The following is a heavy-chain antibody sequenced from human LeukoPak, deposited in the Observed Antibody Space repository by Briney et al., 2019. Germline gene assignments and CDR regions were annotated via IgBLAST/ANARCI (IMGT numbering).Heavy chain of an antibody. Sequence: VASVKVSCKASGYTFTSYGISWVRQAPGQGLEWMGWISAYNGNTNYAQKLQGRVTMTTDTSTSTAYMELRSLRSDDTAVYYCARLGSLIAAGLLDYWGQGTLVTVSS. CDR1: GYTFTSYG. CDR2: ISAYNGNT. V-gene: IGHV1-18*01. J-gene: IGHJ4*02. D-gene: IGHD5-12*01. CDR3: ARLGSLIAAGLLDY.